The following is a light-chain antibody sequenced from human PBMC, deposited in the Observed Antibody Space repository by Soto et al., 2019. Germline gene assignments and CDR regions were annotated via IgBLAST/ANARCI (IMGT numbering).Light chain of an antibody. Sequence: DIQMTQSPPSLSASVGDRVTITCQASQDIGNSLNWFQHKPGKAPNLVIYDAYNLEIGVPSRFSRSGSGTDFTFTITGLRPEDIATYYCQKSDHLPLFGPGTKVESK. CDR3: QKSDHLPL. CDR1: QDIGNS. J-gene: IGKJ3*01. CDR2: DAY. V-gene: IGKV1-33*01.